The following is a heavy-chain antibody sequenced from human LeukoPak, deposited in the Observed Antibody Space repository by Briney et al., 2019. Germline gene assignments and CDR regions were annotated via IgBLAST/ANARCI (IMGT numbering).Heavy chain of an antibody. V-gene: IGHV3-74*01. CDR2: INSDGSST. Sequence: RPGGSLRLSCAASGFTFSSYWMHWVRQAPGKGLVWVSRINSDGSSTSYADSVKGRFTISRDNAKNTLYLQMNSLRAEDTAVYYCARPGCTNGVSKSCAFDIWGQGTMVTVSS. CDR3: ARPGCTNGVSKSCAFDI. J-gene: IGHJ3*02. D-gene: IGHD2-8*01. CDR1: GFTFSSYW.